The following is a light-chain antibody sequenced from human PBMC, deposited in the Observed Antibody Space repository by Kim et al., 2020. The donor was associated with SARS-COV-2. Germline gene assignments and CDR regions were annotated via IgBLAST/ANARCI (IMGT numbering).Light chain of an antibody. CDR3: QQYASSPIT. J-gene: IGKJ4*01. Sequence: SPGERATLSCRASQSVGKNYLAWYHHKPGQAPRLLIYDASSRATGIPDRFSGSGSGTDFTLSVSRLEPEDFAVYYCQQYASSPITFGGGTKVDIK. CDR1: QSVGKNY. CDR2: DAS. V-gene: IGKV3-20*01.